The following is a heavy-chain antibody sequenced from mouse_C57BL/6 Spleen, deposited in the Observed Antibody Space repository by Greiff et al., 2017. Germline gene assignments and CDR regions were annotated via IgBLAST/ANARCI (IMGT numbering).Heavy chain of an antibody. CDR2: INPSSGYT. Sequence: QVQLKQSGAELARPGASVKMSCKASGYTFTSYTMHWVKQRPGQGLEWIGYINPSSGYTKYNQKFKDKATLTADKSSSTAYMQLSSLTSEDSAVYYCARRDNYVYFDYWGQGTTLTVSS. D-gene: IGHD1-3*01. CDR3: ARRDNYVYFDY. CDR1: GYTFTSYT. V-gene: IGHV1-4*01. J-gene: IGHJ2*01.